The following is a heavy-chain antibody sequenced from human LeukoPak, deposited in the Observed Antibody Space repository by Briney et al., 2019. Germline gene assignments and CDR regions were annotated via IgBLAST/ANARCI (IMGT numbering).Heavy chain of an antibody. D-gene: IGHD3-10*01. CDR3: ARGRAGNYYNHNDY. CDR2: INGDGSST. J-gene: IGHJ4*01. V-gene: IGHV3-74*03. CDR1: GFTFSSYW. Sequence: GGSLRLSCAASGFTFSSYWMHWVRQAPGKGLVWVSRINGDGSSTKYADSVKGRFTISRDNAKNTLYLQMNSLRAEDTAVYYCARGRAGNYYNHNDYWGQGTLVTVSS.